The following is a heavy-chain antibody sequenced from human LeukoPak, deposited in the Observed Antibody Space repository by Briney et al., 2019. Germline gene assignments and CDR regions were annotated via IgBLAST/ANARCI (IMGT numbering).Heavy chain of an antibody. J-gene: IGHJ4*02. CDR3: ARARSVLLAAAGTDY. D-gene: IGHD6-13*01. CDR2: ISAYNGNT. V-gene: IGHV1-18*01. Sequence: ASVKVSCKASGYTFTSYGISWVRQAPGQGLEWMGWISAYNGNTNYAQKLQGRVTMTTDTSTSTAYMELRSLRSDDTAVYYCARARSVLLAAAGTDYWGQGALVTVSS. CDR1: GYTFTSYG.